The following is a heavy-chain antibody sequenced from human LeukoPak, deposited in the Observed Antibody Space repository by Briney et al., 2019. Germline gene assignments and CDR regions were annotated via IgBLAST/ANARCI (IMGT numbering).Heavy chain of an antibody. CDR1: GGTFSSYA. D-gene: IGHD3-3*01. V-gene: IGHV1-69*01. CDR3: ALGGPFWSGRNWFDP. CDR2: IIPIFGTA. J-gene: IGHJ5*02. Sequence: SVKVSCKASGGTFSSYAISWVRQAPGQGLEWMGGIIPIFGTANYAQKFQGGVTITADESTSTAYMELSSLRSGDTAVYYCALGGPFWSGRNWFDPWGQGTLVTVSS.